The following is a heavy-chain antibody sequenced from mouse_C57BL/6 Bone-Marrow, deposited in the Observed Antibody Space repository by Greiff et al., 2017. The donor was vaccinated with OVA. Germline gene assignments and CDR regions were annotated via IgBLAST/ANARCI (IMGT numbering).Heavy chain of an antibody. J-gene: IGHJ2*01. CDR2: ISNLAYSI. D-gene: IGHD4-1*01. CDR1: GFTFSDYG. CDR3: ARQSGTGYYFDY. V-gene: IGHV5-15*01. Sequence: EVKLVESGGGLVQPGGSLKLSCAASGFTFSDYGMAWVRQAPRQGPEWVAFISNLAYSIYYADTVTGRFTISRENAKNTLYLEMSSMRSEDTAMYYCARQSGTGYYFDYWGQGTTLTVSS.